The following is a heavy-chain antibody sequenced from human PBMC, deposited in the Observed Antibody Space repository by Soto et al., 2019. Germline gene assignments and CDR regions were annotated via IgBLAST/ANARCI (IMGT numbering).Heavy chain of an antibody. CDR2: IKSKTDGGTT. CDR3: TTDRVAAAGIYYYYGMDV. Sequence: GGSLRLSCAASGFTFSNAWMNWVRQAPGKGLEWVGRIKSKTDGGTTDYAAPVKGRFTISRDDSKNTLYLQMNSLKTEDTAVYYCTTDRVAAAGIYYYYGMDVWGQGTTVTVSS. J-gene: IGHJ6*02. D-gene: IGHD6-13*01. V-gene: IGHV3-15*07. CDR1: GFTFSNAW.